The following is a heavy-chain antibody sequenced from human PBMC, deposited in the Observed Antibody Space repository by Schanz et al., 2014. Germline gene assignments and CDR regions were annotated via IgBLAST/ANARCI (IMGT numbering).Heavy chain of an antibody. J-gene: IGHJ4*01. V-gene: IGHV4-59*08. D-gene: IGHD3-10*01. CDR1: GDSILSYY. CDR2: IQYTGIT. Sequence: QVQLQESGPRLVKSSETLSLACVVSGDSILSYYWSWIRQSPGKGLDWIGYIQYTGITNYNPSLHGRAPVPLDTPKTRVSLRLSSLTAADTAFYYCARHAPGSGPDYNAGFDYWGQGILXNLSS. CDR3: ARHAPGSGPDYNAGFDY.